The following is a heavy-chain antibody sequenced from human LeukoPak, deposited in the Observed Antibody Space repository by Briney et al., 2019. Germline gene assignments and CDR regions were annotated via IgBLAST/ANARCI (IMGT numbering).Heavy chain of an antibody. Sequence: GGSLRLSCAASGFTVSSNYMSWVRQAPGKGLEWVSEIYSDGRTYYAASVKGRFTISRDNSKNTLYLQMNSLRAEDTAIYYCARDERLLSFLKWGQGTLVTVSS. CDR3: ARDERLLSFLK. J-gene: IGHJ4*02. CDR1: GFTVSSNY. D-gene: IGHD3-3*01. CDR2: IYSDGRT. V-gene: IGHV3-53*01.